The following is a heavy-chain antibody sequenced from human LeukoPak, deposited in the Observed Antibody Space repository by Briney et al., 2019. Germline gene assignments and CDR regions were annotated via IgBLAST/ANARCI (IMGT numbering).Heavy chain of an antibody. D-gene: IGHD2-2*01. V-gene: IGHV3-7*01. CDR2: IKQDGSEK. CDR3: ARDPVPAATRSYCYFDL. CDR1: GFTFSSYW. Sequence: GGSLRLSCAASGFTFSSYWMSWVRQAPGKGLEWVANIKQDGSEKYYVDSVKGRFTISVDNAKNSLYLQMNSLRAEDTAVYYCARDPVPAATRSYCYFDLWGRGTLVTVTS. J-gene: IGHJ2*01.